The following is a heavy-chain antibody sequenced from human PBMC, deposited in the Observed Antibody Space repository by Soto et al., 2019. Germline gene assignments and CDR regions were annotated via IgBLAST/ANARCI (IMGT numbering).Heavy chain of an antibody. CDR2: IIPIFGTA. J-gene: IGHJ4*02. CDR1: GGTFSSYA. CDR3: ARSSSSNPGMFDY. Sequence: SVKVSCKASGGTFSSYAISWVRQAPGQGLEWMGGIIPIFGTANYAQKFQGRVTITADESTSTAYMELSSLRSEDTAVYYCARSSSSNPGMFDYWGQGTLVTVSS. V-gene: IGHV1-69*13. D-gene: IGHD6-6*01.